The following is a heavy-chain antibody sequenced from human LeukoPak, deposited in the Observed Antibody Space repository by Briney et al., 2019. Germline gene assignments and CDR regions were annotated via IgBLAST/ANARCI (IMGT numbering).Heavy chain of an antibody. CDR1: GFTFNTFG. Sequence: GRSLKLSCAASGFTFNTFGMNWVRQAPGKGLEWVAVIWYDGGIKYYADSVKGRFTVSRDNSKSTLYLQLNSLRAEDTAVYYCARISCTGNSCRPYSYYDMDVWGQGTPVTVSS. CDR2: IWYDGGIK. CDR3: ARISCTGNSCRPYSYYDMDV. J-gene: IGHJ6*02. D-gene: IGHD2-8*02. V-gene: IGHV3-33*03.